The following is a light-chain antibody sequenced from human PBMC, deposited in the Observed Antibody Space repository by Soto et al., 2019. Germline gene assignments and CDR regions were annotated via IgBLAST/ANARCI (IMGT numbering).Light chain of an antibody. Sequence: DILMTQSPDSLAVSLGESATINCNSSQSVLYRSNNKNYLAWYQQKPGQPPKLLIYWASTRESGVPDRFSGSGSGTDFTLTISSLQAEDVAVYYCQQYYSTPWTFGQGTKVDIK. CDR1: QSVLYRSNNKNY. V-gene: IGKV4-1*01. CDR3: QQYYSTPWT. J-gene: IGKJ1*01. CDR2: WAS.